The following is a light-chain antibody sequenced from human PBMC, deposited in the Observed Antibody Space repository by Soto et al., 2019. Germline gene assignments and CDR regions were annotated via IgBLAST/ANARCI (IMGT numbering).Light chain of an antibody. J-gene: IGKJ4*01. V-gene: IGKV3-20*01. Sequence: EVVLTQSPGTLSLSPGARATLSCRASQFVSSTYLAWYQQRPGQAPRLLIYGASSRATGIPDRFSGGGSETDFTLTISRLESEDSAVYYCQQFSSYPLTFGGGTKVDIK. CDR2: GAS. CDR3: QQFSSYPLT. CDR1: QFVSSTY.